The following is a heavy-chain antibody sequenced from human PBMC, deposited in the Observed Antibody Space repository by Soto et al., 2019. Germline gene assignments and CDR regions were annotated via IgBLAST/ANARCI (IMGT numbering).Heavy chain of an antibody. CDR1: GGSIITSNW. Sequence: LSLTCAVSGGSIITSNWWSWVRQPPGKGLEWIGQIYHGGRTNYSPSLKSRVTISLDKSKNQFSLKLTSVTAADTAVYYCARDLDNRRSGWGQGTLVTVSS. V-gene: IGHV4-4*02. J-gene: IGHJ4*02. CDR3: ARDLDNRRSG. CDR2: IYHGGRT.